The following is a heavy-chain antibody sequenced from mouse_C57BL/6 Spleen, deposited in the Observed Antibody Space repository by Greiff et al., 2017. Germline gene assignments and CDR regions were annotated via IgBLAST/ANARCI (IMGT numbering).Heavy chain of an antibody. V-gene: IGHV1-55*01. CDR1: GCTFTSYW. CDR2: IYPGSGST. J-gene: IGHJ3*01. Sequence: QVQLQQPGAELVKPGASVKMSCKASGCTFTSYWITWVKQRPGQGLEWIGDIYPGSGSTNYNEKFKSKATLTVDTSSSTAYMQLSSLTSEDSAVYYCAREDSSGYPFAYWGQGTLVTVSA. CDR3: AREDSSGYPFAY. D-gene: IGHD3-2*02.